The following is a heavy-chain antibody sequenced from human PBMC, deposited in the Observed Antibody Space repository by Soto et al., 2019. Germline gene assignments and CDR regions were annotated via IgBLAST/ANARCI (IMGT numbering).Heavy chain of an antibody. V-gene: IGHV4-31*03. Sequence: SETLSLTCTVSGGSISSGGYYWSWIRQHPGKGLEWTGYIYYSGSTYYNPSLKSRVTISVDTSKNQFSLKLSSVTAADTAVYYCARDSRGYYDSSGRYHYYYYGMDVWGQGTTVTVSS. J-gene: IGHJ6*02. CDR2: IYYSGST. CDR1: GGSISSGGYY. CDR3: ARDSRGYYDSSGRYHYYYYGMDV. D-gene: IGHD3-22*01.